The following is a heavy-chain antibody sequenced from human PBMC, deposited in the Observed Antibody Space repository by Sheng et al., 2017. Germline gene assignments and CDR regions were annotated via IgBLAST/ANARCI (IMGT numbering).Heavy chain of an antibody. CDR3: ARVAYYDSGGYWPYYFDF. CDR1: GFTFSSYQ. J-gene: IGHJ4*02. CDR2: ISSSGSTI. D-gene: IGHD3-22*01. Sequence: EVQLVESGGGLVQPGGSLRLSCAASGFTFSSYQMNWVRQAPGKGLEWVSYISSSGSTIYYADSVKGRFTISRDNAKNSLYLQMNSLRAEDTAVYYCARVAYYDSGGYWPYYFDFWGQGTLVTVSS. V-gene: IGHV3-48*03.